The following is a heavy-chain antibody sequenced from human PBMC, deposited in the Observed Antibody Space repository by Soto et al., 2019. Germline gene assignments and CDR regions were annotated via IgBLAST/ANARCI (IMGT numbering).Heavy chain of an antibody. CDR1: GGSISSSSYY. J-gene: IGHJ4*02. CDR3: ASDYDSSGYLSHFDY. CDR2: IYYSGST. V-gene: IGHV4-39*01. D-gene: IGHD3-22*01. Sequence: LSLTCTVSGGSISSSSYYWGWIRQPPGKGLEWIGSIYYSGSTYYNPSLKSRVTISVDTSKNQFSLKLSSVTAADTAVYYCASDYDSSGYLSHFDYWGQGTRVTVSS.